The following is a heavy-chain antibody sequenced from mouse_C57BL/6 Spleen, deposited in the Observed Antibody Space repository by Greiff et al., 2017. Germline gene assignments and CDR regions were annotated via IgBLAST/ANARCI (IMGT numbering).Heavy chain of an antibody. Sequence: EVHLVESGGGLVKPGGSLKLSCAASGFTFSSYAMSWVRQTPEKRLEWVATISDGGSYTYYPDNVKGRFTISRDNAKNNLYLQMSHLKSEDTAMYYCARAFTTVVSDWYFDVWGTGTTVTVSS. J-gene: IGHJ1*03. V-gene: IGHV5-4*01. CDR1: GFTFSSYA. D-gene: IGHD1-1*01. CDR2: ISDGGSYT. CDR3: ARAFTTVVSDWYFDV.